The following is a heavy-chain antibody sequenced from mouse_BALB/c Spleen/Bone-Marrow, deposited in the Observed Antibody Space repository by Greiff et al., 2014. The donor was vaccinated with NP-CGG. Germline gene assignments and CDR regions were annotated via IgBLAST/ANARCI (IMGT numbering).Heavy chain of an antibody. CDR2: IYPGDGDT. Sequence: VQLVESGAELVRPESSVKISCKASGYAFSTYWMIWVKQRPGQGLEWIGQIYPGDGDTNYNGKFKGKATLTADKSSSTAYMQPSSLTSEDSAVYFCARGARSAMDYWGQGTSVTVSS. CDR1: GYAFSTYW. V-gene: IGHV1-80*01. CDR3: ARGARSAMDY. J-gene: IGHJ4*01.